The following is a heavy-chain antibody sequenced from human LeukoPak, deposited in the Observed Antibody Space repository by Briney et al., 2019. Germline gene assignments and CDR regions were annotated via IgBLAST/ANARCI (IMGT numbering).Heavy chain of an antibody. D-gene: IGHD2-2*01. CDR1: GFTFTSSA. Sequence: ASVKVSCKASGFTFTSSAVQWVRQARGQRLEWIGWIVVGSGNTNYAQKFQGRVTMTRDTSISTAYMELSRLRSDDTAVYYCARGGYCSSTSCHPIFDYWGQGTLVTVSS. V-gene: IGHV1-58*01. CDR3: ARGGYCSSTSCHPIFDY. CDR2: IVVGSGNT. J-gene: IGHJ4*02.